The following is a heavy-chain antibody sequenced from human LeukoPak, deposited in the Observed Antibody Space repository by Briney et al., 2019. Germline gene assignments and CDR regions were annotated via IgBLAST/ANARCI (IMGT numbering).Heavy chain of an antibody. V-gene: IGHV3-30*02. CDR1: EFTFSSFG. J-gene: IGHJ3*02. D-gene: IGHD3-22*01. Sequence: GGSLRLSCVASEFTFSSFGMNWVRQAPGKGLEWVAFIRYDGSNKYYADSVKGRFTISRDNSKNTLYLQMNSLRAEDTAVYYCARRFTMIVVAQDYDAFDIWGQGTMVTVSS. CDR3: ARRFTMIVVAQDYDAFDI. CDR2: IRYDGSNK.